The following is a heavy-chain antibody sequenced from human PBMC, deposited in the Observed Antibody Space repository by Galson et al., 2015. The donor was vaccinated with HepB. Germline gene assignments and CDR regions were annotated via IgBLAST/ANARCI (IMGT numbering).Heavy chain of an antibody. V-gene: IGHV3-21*01. D-gene: IGHD3-22*01. Sequence: SLRLSCAASGFTFSSYSMNWVRQAPGKGLEWVSSISSSSSYIYYADSVKGRFTISRDNAKNSLYLQMNSLRAEDTAVYYCAVHYDSSGYDAFDIWGQGTMVTVSS. J-gene: IGHJ3*02. CDR3: AVHYDSSGYDAFDI. CDR1: GFTFSSYS. CDR2: ISSSSSYI.